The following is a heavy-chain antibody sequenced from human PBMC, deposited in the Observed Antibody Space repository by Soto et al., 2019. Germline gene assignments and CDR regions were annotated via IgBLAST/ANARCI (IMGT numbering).Heavy chain of an antibody. J-gene: IGHJ4*02. CDR3: ARDDDYEANAFDY. CDR1: VFTFIRYG. D-gene: IGHD3-22*01. V-gene: IGHV3-33*01. CDR2: IWNDGIRK. Sequence: GWSLRLSCASSVFTFIRYGMHWVRQAPGKGLEWVALIWNDGIRKVYVDSVKGRFTISRDNSKNTLDLQMNSLRAEDTAVYYCARDDDYEANAFDYWGPGTLVTVSS.